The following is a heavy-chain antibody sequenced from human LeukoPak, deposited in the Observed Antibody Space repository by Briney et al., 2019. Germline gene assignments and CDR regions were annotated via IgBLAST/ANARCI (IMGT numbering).Heavy chain of an antibody. CDR2: INPNSGGT. Sequence: ASVKVSCKASGYTFTSYGISWVRQAPGQGLEWMGWINPNSGGTNYAQKFQGWVTMTRDTSISTAYMELSRLRSDDTAVYYCARVSWLRYHYFDYWGQGTLVTVSS. V-gene: IGHV1-2*04. CDR1: GYTFTSYG. CDR3: ARVSWLRYHYFDY. J-gene: IGHJ4*02. D-gene: IGHD5-12*01.